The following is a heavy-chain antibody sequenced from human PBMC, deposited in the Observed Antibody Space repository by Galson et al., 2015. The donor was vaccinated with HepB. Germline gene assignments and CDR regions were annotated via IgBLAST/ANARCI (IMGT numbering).Heavy chain of an antibody. Sequence: SVKVSCKASGYTFTGYYMHWVRQAPGQGLEWIGWINPNSGGTNYAQKFQGWVTMTRDTSISTAYMELSRLRSDDTAVYYCARGRSGVFSEYFQHWGQGTLVTVSS. CDR1: GYTFTGYY. D-gene: IGHD1-26*01. J-gene: IGHJ1*01. CDR3: ARGRSGVFSEYFQH. V-gene: IGHV1-2*04. CDR2: INPNSGGT.